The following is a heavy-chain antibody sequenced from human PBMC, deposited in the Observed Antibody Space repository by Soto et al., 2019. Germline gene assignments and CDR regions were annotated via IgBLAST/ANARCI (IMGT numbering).Heavy chain of an antibody. Sequence: QVQLVQSGAEVKKPGASVKVSCKASGYTFTSYDINWVRQATGQGLEWMGWMNPNSGNAGYAQRFQGRVTRTRNTSITTAYLELSSLRSEDTAVYYCARERETRAFDPWGQGTLVTVSS. CDR1: GYTFTSYD. J-gene: IGHJ5*02. CDR2: MNPNSGNA. CDR3: ARERETRAFDP. D-gene: IGHD1-26*01. V-gene: IGHV1-8*01.